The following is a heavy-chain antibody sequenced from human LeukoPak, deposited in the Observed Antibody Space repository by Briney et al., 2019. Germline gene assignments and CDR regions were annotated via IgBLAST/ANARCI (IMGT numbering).Heavy chain of an antibody. D-gene: IGHD3-22*01. CDR3: ARAPSEIGGYYPEYFRH. CDR2: IKSDGST. CDR1: GFTFSSYW. J-gene: IGHJ1*01. V-gene: IGHV3-74*01. Sequence: GGSLRLSCAASGFTFSSYWMHWVRQAPGKGLVWVSRIKSDGSTNYADSVKGRFTISRDNAKNTVSLQMNSLRAEDTGVYYCARAPSEIGGYYPEYFRHWGQATLVTVSS.